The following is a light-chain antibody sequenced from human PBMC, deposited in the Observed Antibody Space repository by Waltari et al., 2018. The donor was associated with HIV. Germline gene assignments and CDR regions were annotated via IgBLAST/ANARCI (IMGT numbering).Light chain of an antibody. Sequence: QAGLTQPPSVSKALRQTATLTCPGDKNNVGSQGAAWLKHPQGRPPKLLAYRGNNRPSGVPDRFSASTSGNTASLNITGLQADDEADYFCSSWDTRLNGWVFGGGAHLTVL. J-gene: IGLJ3*02. V-gene: IGLV10-54*04. CDR2: RGN. CDR1: KNNVGSQG. CDR3: SSWDTRLNGWV.